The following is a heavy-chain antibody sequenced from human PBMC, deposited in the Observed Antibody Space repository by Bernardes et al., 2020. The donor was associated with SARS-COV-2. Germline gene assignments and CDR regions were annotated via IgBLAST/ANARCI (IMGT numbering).Heavy chain of an antibody. CDR1: GFTFSIYA. CDR3: AKVIAAAGKGGVFDYYYGMDV. V-gene: IGHV3-23*01. CDR2: ISGRGGST. D-gene: IGHD6-13*01. J-gene: IGHJ6*02. Sequence: GGSLRLSCAASGFTFSIYAMSWVRQAPGKGLEWVSAISGRGGSTCYADSVRGRFTISRDNSKNTLYMQMNSLRAEDTAVCYCAKVIAAAGKGGVFDYYYGMDVWGQGTTVTVSS.